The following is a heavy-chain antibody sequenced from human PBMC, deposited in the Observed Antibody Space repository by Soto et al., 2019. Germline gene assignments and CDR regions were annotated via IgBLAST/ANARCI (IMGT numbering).Heavy chain of an antibody. J-gene: IGHJ4*02. CDR2: IYHSGST. CDR3: ARGTAEYSYGQNFDY. Sequence: SETLSLTCAVSGGSISSSNWWSWVRQPPGKGQEWIGEIYHSGSTNYNPSLKSRVTISVDKSKNQFSLKLSSVTAADTAVYYCARGTAEYSYGQNFDYWGQRTLVTVSS. CDR1: GGSISSSNW. D-gene: IGHD5-18*01. V-gene: IGHV4-4*02.